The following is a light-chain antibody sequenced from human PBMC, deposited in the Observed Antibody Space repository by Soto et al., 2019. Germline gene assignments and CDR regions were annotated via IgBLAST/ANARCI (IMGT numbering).Light chain of an antibody. Sequence: ERVMTQSPATLSVSPGERATLSCRASQSVSFNLAWYQQKPGQAPRLLISGASTRATGIPARFSGSGSGTEFTLTISSLQSEDFAVYYCQQYNSWPPIFTFGPGTKVDVK. V-gene: IGKV3-15*01. CDR2: GAS. CDR3: QQYNSWPPIFT. CDR1: QSVSFN. J-gene: IGKJ3*01.